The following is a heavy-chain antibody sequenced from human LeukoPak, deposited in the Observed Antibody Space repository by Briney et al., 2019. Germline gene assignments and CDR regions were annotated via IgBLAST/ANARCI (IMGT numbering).Heavy chain of an antibody. V-gene: IGHV3-30*14. J-gene: IGHJ6*03. CDR1: GFTFSSYA. CDR2: ISYDGSNK. D-gene: IGHD3-22*01. Sequence: GGSLRLSCAASGFTFSSYAMHWVRQAPGKGLEWVAVISYDGSNKYHADSVKGRFTISRDYSMNTLYLQMNSLRADDTAVYYCARPRHYDSSRYYYDYYMDVWGKGTTVTISS. CDR3: ARPRHYDSSRYYYDYYMDV.